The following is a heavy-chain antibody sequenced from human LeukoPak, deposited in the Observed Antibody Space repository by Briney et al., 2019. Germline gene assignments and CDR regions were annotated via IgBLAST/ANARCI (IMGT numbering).Heavy chain of an antibody. V-gene: IGHV1-46*01. CDR2: INPSGGST. D-gene: IGHD3-3*01. Sequence: GASVKVSCKASGYTFTSYYMHWVRQAPGQGLEWMGIINPSGGSTSYAQKFQGRVTMTRDTSTSTVYMELSSLRSEDTAVYYCARDLAFWSGSYFYYMDVWGKGTTVTVSS. CDR1: GYTFTSYY. CDR3: ARDLAFWSGSYFYYMDV. J-gene: IGHJ6*03.